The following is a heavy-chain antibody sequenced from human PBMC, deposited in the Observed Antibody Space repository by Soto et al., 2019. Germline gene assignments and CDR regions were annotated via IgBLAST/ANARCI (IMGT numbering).Heavy chain of an antibody. CDR2: ISAYNGNT. CDR3: ARDGSHYDILTGYPNWFDP. D-gene: IGHD3-9*01. Sequence: GASVKVSCKASGYTFTSYGISWVRQAPGQGLEWMGWISAYNGNTNYAQKLQGRVTMTTDTSTSTAYMELRSLRSDDTAVYYCARDGSHYDILTGYPNWFDPWGQGTLVTVSS. V-gene: IGHV1-18*04. CDR1: GYTFTSYG. J-gene: IGHJ5*02.